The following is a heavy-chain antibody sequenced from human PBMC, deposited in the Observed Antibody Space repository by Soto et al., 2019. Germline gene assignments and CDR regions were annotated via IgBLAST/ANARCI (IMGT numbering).Heavy chain of an antibody. V-gene: IGHV3-30-3*01. CDR2: ISYDGSNK. CDR3: ASNWFGELLPPIFDY. Sequence: GGSLRLSCAASGFTFSSYAMHWVRQAPGKGLEWVAVISYDGSNKYYADSVKGRFTISRDNSKNTLYLQMNSLRAEDTAVYYCASNWFGELLPPIFDYWGQGTLVTVSS. CDR1: GFTFSSYA. J-gene: IGHJ4*02. D-gene: IGHD3-10*01.